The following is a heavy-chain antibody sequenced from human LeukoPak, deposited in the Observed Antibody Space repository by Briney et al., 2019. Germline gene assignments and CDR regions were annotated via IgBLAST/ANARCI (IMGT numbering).Heavy chain of an antibody. CDR2: ISYDGSNK. Sequence: PGGSLRLSCAASGFTFRSYAMHWVRQAPGKGLEWVAIISYDGSNKYYADSVRGRFTISRDNSKNTLYLQMNSLRLEDTAVYYCARGYCSSTFCDLDFDYWDQGTLVNVSS. J-gene: IGHJ4*02. D-gene: IGHD2-2*01. V-gene: IGHV3-30*01. CDR1: GFTFRSYA. CDR3: ARGYCSSTFCDLDFDY.